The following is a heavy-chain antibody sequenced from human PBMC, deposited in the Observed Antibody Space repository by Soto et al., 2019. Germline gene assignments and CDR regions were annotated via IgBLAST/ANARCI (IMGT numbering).Heavy chain of an antibody. CDR1: GFTFSTYA. D-gene: IGHD3-22*01. V-gene: IGHV3-23*01. CDR3: AKESRGRPFLYDSSGYFLDY. CDR2: ISASGGST. Sequence: EVQLLESGGHLIQPGGSLRLSCAASGFTFSTYAMSWVRQAPGKGLEWVSAISASGGSTYYADSVKCRFTISRDNSKNTVWLQMNRLRAEDTAVYYCAKESRGRPFLYDSSGYFLDYWGQGTMVTVSS. J-gene: IGHJ4*02.